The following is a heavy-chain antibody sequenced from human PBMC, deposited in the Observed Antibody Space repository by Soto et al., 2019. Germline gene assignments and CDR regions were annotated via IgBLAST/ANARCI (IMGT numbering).Heavy chain of an antibody. D-gene: IGHD3-22*01. J-gene: IGHJ5*02. Sequence: SATLSLTCAVSGYSIISGDYWGWLRQPPWKGLEWIGSIYHVVSTYYNPSLTSRVTLSIDMTNNHVSLILNSVTAADTAVYYCARVGPWVPYYYDSSPYTFENWFDPWGQGTLVTVSS. CDR2: IYHVVST. CDR1: GYSIISGDY. V-gene: IGHV4-38-2*01. CDR3: ARVGPWVPYYYDSSPYTFENWFDP.